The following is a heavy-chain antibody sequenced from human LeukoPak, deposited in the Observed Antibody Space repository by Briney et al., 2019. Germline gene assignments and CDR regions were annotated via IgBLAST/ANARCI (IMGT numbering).Heavy chain of an antibody. J-gene: IGHJ4*02. Sequence: GASVKVSCKASGGTFSSYAISWVRQAPGQGLEWMGGIIPIFGTANYAQKFQGRVTITADESTSTAYMELSSLRSEDTAVYYCARRRRQQLDFDYWGQGTLVTVSS. CDR2: IIPIFGTA. CDR3: ARRRRQQLDFDY. D-gene: IGHD6-13*01. V-gene: IGHV1-69*13. CDR1: GGTFSSYA.